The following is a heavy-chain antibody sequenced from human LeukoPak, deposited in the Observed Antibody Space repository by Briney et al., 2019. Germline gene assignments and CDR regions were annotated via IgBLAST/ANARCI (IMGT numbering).Heavy chain of an antibody. CDR2: INRSGST. D-gene: IGHD5-18*01. CDR3: AARVDTAMGLDY. Sequence: SETLSLTCAVYGGSFSGYYWSWIRQPPGKGLEWIGEINRSGSTNYNPSLKSRVTISVDTSKNQFSLKLSSVTAADTAVYYCAARVDTAMGLDYWGQGTLVTVSS. J-gene: IGHJ4*02. V-gene: IGHV4-34*01. CDR1: GGSFSGYY.